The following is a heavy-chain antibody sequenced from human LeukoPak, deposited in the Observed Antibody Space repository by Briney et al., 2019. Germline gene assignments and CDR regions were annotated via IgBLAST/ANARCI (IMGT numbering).Heavy chain of an antibody. D-gene: IGHD4-17*01. CDR3: ARGGTTVTPGLLWFDP. CDR2: IYYSGST. J-gene: IGHJ5*02. Sequence: PSETLSLTCSVSGGSISSHYWSWIRQPPGKGLEWIGYIYYSGSTKYNPSLTSRVTISVDTSKNQFSLKLSSVTAADTAVYYCARGGTTVTPGLLWFDPWGQGTLVTVSS. V-gene: IGHV4-59*11. CDR1: GGSISSHY.